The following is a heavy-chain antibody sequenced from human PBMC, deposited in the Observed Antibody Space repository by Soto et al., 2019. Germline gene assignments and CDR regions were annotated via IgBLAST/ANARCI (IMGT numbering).Heavy chain of an antibody. V-gene: IGHV4-59*01. CDR1: GGSISNYY. CDR3: ARDRGDYACWSGYFYGMDV. Sequence: ETLSLTCSVSGGSISNYYWSWIRQAPGKGLEWIGYISYSGSTNYKPSLKSRVTILVDTSKNQFSLKLRSVTAADSAVYYCARDRGDYACWSGYFYGMDVWGQGTTVTVSS. J-gene: IGHJ6*02. CDR2: ISYSGST. D-gene: IGHD3-3*01.